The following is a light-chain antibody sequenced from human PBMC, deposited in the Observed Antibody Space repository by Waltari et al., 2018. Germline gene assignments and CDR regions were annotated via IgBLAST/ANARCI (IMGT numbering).Light chain of an antibody. Sequence: VVTQSPDTLSVSPGERATVSCRASQSVGDHVAWYQQRAGQPPRLLIFGASASATDIPARFSGSGSGTEFTLTISSLQSEDFAVYYCQQYDSWPPYTFGQGTKLEMK. V-gene: IGKV3-15*01. CDR2: GAS. CDR3: QQYDSWPPYT. CDR1: QSVGDH. J-gene: IGKJ2*01.